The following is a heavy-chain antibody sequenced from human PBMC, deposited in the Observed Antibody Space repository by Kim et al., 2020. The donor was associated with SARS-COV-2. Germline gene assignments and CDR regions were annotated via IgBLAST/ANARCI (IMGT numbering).Heavy chain of an antibody. CDR1: GGSISSSSYY. CDR2: IYYSGST. D-gene: IGHD6-13*01. CDR3: ARPIAAAGLGYFQH. V-gene: IGHV4-39*01. Sequence: SETLSLTCTVSGGSISSSSYYWGWIRQPPGKGLEWIGSIYYSGSTYYNPSLKSRVTISVDTSKNQFSLKLSSVTAADTAVYYCARPIAAAGLGYFQHWGQGTLVTVSS. J-gene: IGHJ1*01.